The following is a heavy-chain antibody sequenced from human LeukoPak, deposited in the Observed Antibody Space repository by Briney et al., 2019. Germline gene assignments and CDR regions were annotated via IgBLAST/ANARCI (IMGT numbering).Heavy chain of an antibody. V-gene: IGHV3-7*01. Sequence: GGSLRLSCAASGFTFSNYWMSWVRQAPGKGLEWVASIIPDGTTQYYVDSMKGRFTISRDNAKNSLYLQVNSLRVEDTAVDYCADVDANAWGQGTLVTVSS. J-gene: IGHJ5*02. CDR1: GFTFSNYW. D-gene: IGHD2-15*01. CDR2: IIPDGTTQ. CDR3: ADVDANA.